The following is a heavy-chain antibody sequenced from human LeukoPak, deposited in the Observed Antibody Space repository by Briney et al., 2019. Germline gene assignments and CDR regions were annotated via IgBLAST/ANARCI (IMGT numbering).Heavy chain of an antibody. V-gene: IGHV3-23*01. D-gene: IGHD6-6*01. J-gene: IGHJ4*02. CDR3: AKDSLEYSSSPYYFDY. CDR1: GFTFSSYA. Sequence: PGGSLRLSCAASGFTFSSYAMSWVRQAPGKGLEWASAISGSGGSTYYADSVKGRFTISRDNSKNTLYLQMNSLRAEDTAVYYCAKDSLEYSSSPYYFDYWGQGTLVTVSS. CDR2: ISGSGGST.